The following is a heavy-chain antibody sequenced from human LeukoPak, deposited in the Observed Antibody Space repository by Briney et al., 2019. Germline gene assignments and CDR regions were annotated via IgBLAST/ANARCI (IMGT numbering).Heavy chain of an antibody. J-gene: IGHJ4*02. CDR2: ISAYNGNT. Sequence: ASVKVSCKASGYIFTGYYMHWVRQAPGQGLEWMGWISAYNGNTNYAQKLQGRVTMTTDTSTSTAYMELRSLRSDDTAVYYCARRLDTGSFDYWGQGTLVTVSS. D-gene: IGHD6-19*01. CDR1: GYIFTGYY. CDR3: ARRLDTGSFDY. V-gene: IGHV1-18*04.